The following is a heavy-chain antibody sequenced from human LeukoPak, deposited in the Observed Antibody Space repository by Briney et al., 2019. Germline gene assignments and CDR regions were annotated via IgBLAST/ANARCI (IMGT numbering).Heavy chain of an antibody. CDR2: IRQDGSEK. CDR1: GFTFSSYW. V-gene: IGHV3-7*05. CDR3: ARDPYSSTWSYGMDV. J-gene: IGHJ6*02. D-gene: IGHD6-6*01. Sequence: RGSLRLSCAASGFTFSSYWMSWVRQAPGKGLEWVANIRQDGSEKVYVDSVKGRFAISRDNAKNSLFLQMDALRAEDTAVYYCARDPYSSTWSYGMDVWGQGTTVCVSS.